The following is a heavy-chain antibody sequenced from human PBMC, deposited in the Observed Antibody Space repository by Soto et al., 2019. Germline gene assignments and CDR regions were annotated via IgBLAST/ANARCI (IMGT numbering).Heavy chain of an antibody. CDR2: IIPIFATA. J-gene: IGHJ5*02. Sequence: QVQLVQSGAEVKKPGSSVKVSCKASGGTFSSYAINWGRQAPGQGLEWMGGIIPIFATANYTQKFQGRVTIPADESTSTASMDLRSLRSEDTAVYYCARGLKYGDYAPFDPWGQGTLVTVSS. D-gene: IGHD4-17*01. V-gene: IGHV1-69*01. CDR3: ARGLKYGDYAPFDP. CDR1: GGTFSSYA.